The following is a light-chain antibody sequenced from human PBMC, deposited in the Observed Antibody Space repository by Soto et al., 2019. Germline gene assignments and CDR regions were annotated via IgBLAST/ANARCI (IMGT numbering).Light chain of an antibody. Sequence: AIQMTQSPSSLSASVRDRVTITCRASQAIGSYLGWYQQKPGKAPNLLIYAASSLGSGVPSRFRGSGSGTHFTITINSLQPEDSATYFCLQDYNSTWTFGQGTKVDI. J-gene: IGKJ1*01. V-gene: IGKV1-6*02. CDR2: AAS. CDR1: QAIGSY. CDR3: LQDYNSTWT.